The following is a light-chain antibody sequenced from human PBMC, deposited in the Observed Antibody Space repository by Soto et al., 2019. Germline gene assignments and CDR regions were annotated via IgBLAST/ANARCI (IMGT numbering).Light chain of an antibody. V-gene: IGLV2-14*01. CDR2: DVS. J-gene: IGLJ2*01. CDR3: CSYTGSSTDVV. CDR1: SSDVGGYNY. Sequence: QSALTQPASVSGSPGQSITISCTGTSSDVGGYNYVSWYQQHPGKAPKLMIYDVSNRPSGVSNRFSGSKSANTASLTISGLQAEDEADYYCCSYTGSSTDVVFGGGTQLTVL.